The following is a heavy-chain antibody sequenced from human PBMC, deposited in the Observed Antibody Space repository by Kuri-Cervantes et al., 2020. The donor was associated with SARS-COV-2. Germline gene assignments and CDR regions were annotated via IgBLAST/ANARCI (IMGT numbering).Heavy chain of an antibody. D-gene: IGHD3-16*02. J-gene: IGHJ3*02. CDR2: IFPIFGTA. CDR1: GYSFTASY. V-gene: IGHV1-69*13. Sequence: SVKVTFYAAGYSFTASYMYWVRQAPGQGLEWMGGIFPIFGTANYAQKFQGRVTITADESTSTAYMELSSLRSEDTAVYYCAGRYSKTKRDAFDIWGQGTMVTVSS. CDR3: AGRYSKTKRDAFDI.